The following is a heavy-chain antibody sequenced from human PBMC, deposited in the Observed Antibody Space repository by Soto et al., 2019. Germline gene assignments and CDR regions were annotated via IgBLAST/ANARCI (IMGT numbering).Heavy chain of an antibody. Sequence: QVQLVESGGGVVQPGRSLRLSCAASGFSFSSYGMHWVRQAAGKALEWVAMISYDGTDEYDADSVTGRFTISRDNSKNAVFLQRNSLRAEDTAVYYCAKQESVWNDHFVYWGQGTLVTFSS. D-gene: IGHD1-1*01. V-gene: IGHV3-30*18. CDR1: GFSFSSYG. J-gene: IGHJ4*02. CDR3: AKQESVWNDHFVY. CDR2: ISYDGTDE.